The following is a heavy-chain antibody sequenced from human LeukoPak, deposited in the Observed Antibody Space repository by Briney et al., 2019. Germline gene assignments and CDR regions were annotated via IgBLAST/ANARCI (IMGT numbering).Heavy chain of an antibody. J-gene: IGHJ4*02. D-gene: IGHD2-15*01. CDR2: ISSTSSTI. CDR3: ARDIVVVVAADYYFDY. V-gene: IGHV3-48*01. Sequence: GGSLRLSCAASGFTFSTYGMNWVRQAPGKGLEWVSFISSTSSTIYYADSVKGRFTISRDNAKNSLYLQMNSLRAEDTAVYYCARDIVVVVAADYYFDYWGQGTLVTVSS. CDR1: GFTFSTYG.